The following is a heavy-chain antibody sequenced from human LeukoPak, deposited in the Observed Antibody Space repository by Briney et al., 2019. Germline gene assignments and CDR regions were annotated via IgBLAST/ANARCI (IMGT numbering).Heavy chain of an antibody. V-gene: IGHV3-53*01. CDR2: IYSGGST. Sequence: GGSLRLSCAASGFNVGNSDVSWVRLAPGKGLEWVSVIYSGGSTYYADSVKGRFTISRDTSKNTLYLQMNSLRAEDTAVYYCARAGSGHFYGREGAFDYWGQGTLVTVSS. J-gene: IGHJ4*02. D-gene: IGHD2/OR15-2a*01. CDR3: ARAGSGHFYGREGAFDY. CDR1: GFNVGNSD.